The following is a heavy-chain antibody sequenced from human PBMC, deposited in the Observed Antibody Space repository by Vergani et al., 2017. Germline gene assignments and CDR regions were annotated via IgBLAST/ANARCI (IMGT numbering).Heavy chain of an antibody. V-gene: IGHV3-21*01. CDR1: GFTFSSYS. J-gene: IGHJ6*02. CDR3: AVEEGVYSSSLYYYYGMDV. CDR2: ISSSSSYI. D-gene: IGHD6-6*01. Sequence: EVQLVESGGGLVRPGGSLRLSCAASGFTFSSYSMNWVRQAPGKGLEWVSSISSSSSYIYYADAVKGRFTISRDNAKNSLYLQMNSLRAEDTAVYYCAVEEGVYSSSLYYYYGMDVWGQGTTVTVSS.